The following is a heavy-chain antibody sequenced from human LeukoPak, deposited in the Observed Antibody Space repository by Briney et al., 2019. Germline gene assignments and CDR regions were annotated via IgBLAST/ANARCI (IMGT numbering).Heavy chain of an antibody. CDR1: GFTFSSYW. CDR3: VRDWEQLVWNY. Sequence: GGSLRLSCAASGFTFSSYWMTWVRQVTGKGLEWVASINEDGSEKYYVGPVQGRFTISRDNAKNSLDLQMNNLRADDTAVYYCVRDWEQLVWNYWGQGTLVTVSS. CDR2: INEDGSEK. J-gene: IGHJ4*02. D-gene: IGHD6-13*01. V-gene: IGHV3-7*01.